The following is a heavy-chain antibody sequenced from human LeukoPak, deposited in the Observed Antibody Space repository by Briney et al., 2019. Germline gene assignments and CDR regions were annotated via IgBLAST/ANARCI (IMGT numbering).Heavy chain of an antibody. CDR3: AREGGYYYDSSGFDY. CDR2: IWYDGSNK. D-gene: IGHD3-22*01. CDR1: GFTFSNAW. Sequence: GGSLRLSCAASGFTFSNAWMSWVRQAPGKGLEWVAVIWYDGSNKYYADSVKGRFTISRDNSKNTLYLQMNSLRAEDTAVYYCAREGGYYYDSSGFDYWGQGTLVTVSS. V-gene: IGHV3-33*08. J-gene: IGHJ4*02.